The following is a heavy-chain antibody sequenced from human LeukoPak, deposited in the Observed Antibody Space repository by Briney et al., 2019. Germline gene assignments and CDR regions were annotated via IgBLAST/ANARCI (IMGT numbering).Heavy chain of an antibody. CDR2: IIPILGIA. CDR3: ASGHDYGGYDY. Sequence: GSSVKVSCKASGGTFSSYAISWVRQAPGQGLEWMGRIIPILGIANYAQKFQGRVTITADKSTSTAYMELSSLRSEDTAVYYCASGHDYGGYDYWGQGTLVTVSS. CDR1: GGTFSSYA. D-gene: IGHD4-17*01. V-gene: IGHV1-69*04. J-gene: IGHJ4*02.